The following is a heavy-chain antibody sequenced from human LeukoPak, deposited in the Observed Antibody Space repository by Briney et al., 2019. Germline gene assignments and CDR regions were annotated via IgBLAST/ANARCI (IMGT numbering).Heavy chain of an antibody. V-gene: IGHV3-35*02. CDR2: LSCNASRT. CDR1: GFTFTNSD. J-gene: IGHJ4*02. Sequence: GGSLRLSCAASGFTFTNSDMKWVHQAPGKGLAWVSGLSCNASRTHNVDSVKGQFIISRDNSRNTLYLQSTSLRAEDTAVYYCAKVDDYSNYDLDYWGQGTLVTVSS. CDR3: AKVDDYSNYDLDY. D-gene: IGHD4-11*01.